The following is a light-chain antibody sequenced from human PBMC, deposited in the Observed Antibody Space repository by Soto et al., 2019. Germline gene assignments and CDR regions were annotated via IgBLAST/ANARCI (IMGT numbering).Light chain of an antibody. CDR2: GAS. Sequence: EIVLTQSPASLSLSPGERATLSCRASQSVDSYLVWYQQKPGQAPRLLIYGASNRASGIPARFSGSGSGTDFTLTISSLEPEDAALYYCQQRSNWPPITFGQGTRLEIK. CDR3: QQRSNWPPIT. CDR1: QSVDSY. J-gene: IGKJ5*01. V-gene: IGKV3-11*01.